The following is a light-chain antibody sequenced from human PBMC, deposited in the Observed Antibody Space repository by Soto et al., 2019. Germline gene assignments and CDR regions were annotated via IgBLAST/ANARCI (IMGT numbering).Light chain of an antibody. CDR3: QQRSDWPRT. V-gene: IGKV3-11*01. CDR1: QSVSSY. CDR2: DAS. Sequence: EIVLTQSPATLSLSPGERATLFCRASQSVSSYLAWYQQKPGQAPRLPIYDASNRATGIPARFSGSGSGTDFSLTISSLEPEDFAVYYCQQRSDWPRTFGQGTKVEIK. J-gene: IGKJ1*01.